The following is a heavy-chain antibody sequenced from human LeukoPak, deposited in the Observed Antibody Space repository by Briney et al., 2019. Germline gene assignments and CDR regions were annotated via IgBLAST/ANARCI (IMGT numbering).Heavy chain of an antibody. V-gene: IGHV3-30*18. CDR1: GFTFSDYG. D-gene: IGHD3-10*01. Sequence: GGSLRLSCAASGFTFSDYGMHWVRQAPGKGLEWVAVISYDGSNKYYADSVKGRFTISRDNSRNTLYLQMNSLRAEDTAVYYCAKDRIMVRGGGNFDYWGQGTLVTVSS. CDR3: AKDRIMVRGGGNFDY. CDR2: ISYDGSNK. J-gene: IGHJ4*02.